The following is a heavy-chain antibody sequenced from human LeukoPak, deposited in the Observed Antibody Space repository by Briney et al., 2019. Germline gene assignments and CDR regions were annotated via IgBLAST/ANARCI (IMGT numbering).Heavy chain of an antibody. Sequence: SQTLSLTCAISGDSVSSNRAAWNWFRQSPSRRLEWLGRAFHSSRWFINYAVSVKGRITINPDTSKNQLSLQLSSVTPEHTAVYYCARRRYSGYEGYFDYWGQGALVTVSS. J-gene: IGHJ4*02. D-gene: IGHD5-12*01. CDR2: AFHSSRWFI. CDR1: GDSVSSNRAA. V-gene: IGHV6-1*01. CDR3: ARRRYSGYEGYFDY.